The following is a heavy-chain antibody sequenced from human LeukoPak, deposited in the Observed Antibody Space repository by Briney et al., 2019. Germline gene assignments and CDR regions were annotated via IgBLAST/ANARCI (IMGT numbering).Heavy chain of an antibody. D-gene: IGHD6-13*01. J-gene: IGHJ4*02. CDR3: ARVKTKRTFIAAAAGPFFDY. V-gene: IGHV3-30*03. Sequence: TGGSLRLSCAASGFTFSSYGMHWVRQAPGKGLEWVAVISYDGSNKYYADSVKGRFTISRDNSKNTLYLQMNSLRAEDTAVYYCARVKTKRTFIAAAAGPFFDYWGQGTLVTVSS. CDR2: ISYDGSNK. CDR1: GFTFSSYG.